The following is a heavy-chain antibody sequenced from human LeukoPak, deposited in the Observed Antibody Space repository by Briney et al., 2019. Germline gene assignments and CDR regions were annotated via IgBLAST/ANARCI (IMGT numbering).Heavy chain of an antibody. CDR3: ARVNGNYGFDY. V-gene: IGHV3-23*01. J-gene: IGHJ4*02. CDR1: GFTFSSYS. D-gene: IGHD1-7*01. CDR2: ISGSGVSP. Sequence: GGSLRLSCAASGFTFSSYSMNWVRQAPGRGLEWVSGISGSGVSPYYADSVKGRFTISRDNSKNTLYLQINSLRADDTAVYYCARVNGNYGFDYWGQGTLVTVSS.